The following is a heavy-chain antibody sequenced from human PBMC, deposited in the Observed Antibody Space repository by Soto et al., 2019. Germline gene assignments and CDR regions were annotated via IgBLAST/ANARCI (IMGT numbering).Heavy chain of an antibody. D-gene: IGHD1-26*01. CDR1: GGSFSGYY. Sequence: QVQLQQWGAGLLKPSETLSLTCAVYGGSFSGYYLSWIRQPPGTGLEWIGEINHSGSTNYNPSLKSRVTRSVDTSKHQYSLKLSSVTAADTALYYCASVRTMTNSGCYWYFDLWGRGTLGTVSS. CDR2: INHSGST. V-gene: IGHV4-34*01. CDR3: ASVRTMTNSGCYWYFDL. J-gene: IGHJ2*01.